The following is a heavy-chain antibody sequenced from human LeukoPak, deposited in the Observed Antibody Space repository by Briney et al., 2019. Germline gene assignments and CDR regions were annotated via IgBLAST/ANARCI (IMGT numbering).Heavy chain of an antibody. CDR2: IIPIFGTA. CDR3: ARAGLAARRGYYYYYMDV. Sequence: SVKVSCKASGGTFSSYAISWVRQAPGQGLEWMGGIIPIFGTANYAQKFQGRVTITADKSTSTAYMELSSLRSEDTAVYYCARAGLAARRGYYYYYMDVWGKGTTVTVSS. V-gene: IGHV1-69*06. CDR1: GGTFSSYA. D-gene: IGHD6-6*01. J-gene: IGHJ6*03.